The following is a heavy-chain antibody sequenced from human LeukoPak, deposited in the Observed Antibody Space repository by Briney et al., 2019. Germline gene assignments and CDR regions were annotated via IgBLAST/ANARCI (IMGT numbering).Heavy chain of an antibody. Sequence: PGGSLRLSCAASGFTFSSHWMSWVRQAPGKGLEWVANIYQDGSAKYYVDSVKGRFTISRDNAKNSLYLQMNSLRAEDTAVYYCMRGRLSYWGQGTLVTVSS. J-gene: IGHJ4*02. D-gene: IGHD6-25*01. V-gene: IGHV3-7*01. CDR1: GFTFSSHW. CDR2: IYQDGSAK. CDR3: MRGRLSY.